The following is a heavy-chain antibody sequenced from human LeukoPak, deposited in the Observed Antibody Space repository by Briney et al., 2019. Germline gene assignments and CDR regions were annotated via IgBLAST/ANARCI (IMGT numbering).Heavy chain of an antibody. D-gene: IGHD5-12*01. CDR3: ARDHDGYNCVFVP. CDR2: INPNSGGT. J-gene: IGHJ3*01. CDR1: GYTFTGYY. Sequence: ASVKVSCKASGYTFTGYYMHWVRQAPGQGLEWMGWINPNSGGTNYAQKFQGRVTMTRDTSISTAYMELSRLRSDDTAVYYCARDHDGYNCVFVPWGQGTMVTVSS. V-gene: IGHV1-2*02.